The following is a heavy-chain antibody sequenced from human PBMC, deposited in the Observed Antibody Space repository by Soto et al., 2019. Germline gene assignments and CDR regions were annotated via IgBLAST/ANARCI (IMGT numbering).Heavy chain of an antibody. CDR3: ARQPSTVTTSSYYYYGMDV. CDR2: IYYSGST. Sequence: SETLSLTCTVSGGSISSYYWSWIRQPPGKGLEWIGYIYYSGSTNYNPSLKSRVTTSVATSKNQFSLKLSSVTAADTAVYYCARQPSTVTTSSYYYYGMDVWGQGTTVTVSS. V-gene: IGHV4-59*08. J-gene: IGHJ6*02. D-gene: IGHD4-17*01. CDR1: GGSISSYY.